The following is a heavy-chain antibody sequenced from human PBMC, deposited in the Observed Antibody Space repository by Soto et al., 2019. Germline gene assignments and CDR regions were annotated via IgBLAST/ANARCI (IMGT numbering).Heavy chain of an antibody. CDR3: AKDKHYDILTGYPLGYFDY. D-gene: IGHD3-9*01. V-gene: IGHV3-23*01. CDR2: ISGSGGST. J-gene: IGHJ4*02. CDR1: GFTFSSYA. Sequence: GGSLRLSCAASGFTFSSYAMSWVRQAPGKGLEWVSAISGSGGSTYYADSGKGRFTISRDNSKNTLYLQMNSLRAEDTAVYYCAKDKHYDILTGYPLGYFDYWGQGTLVTVSS.